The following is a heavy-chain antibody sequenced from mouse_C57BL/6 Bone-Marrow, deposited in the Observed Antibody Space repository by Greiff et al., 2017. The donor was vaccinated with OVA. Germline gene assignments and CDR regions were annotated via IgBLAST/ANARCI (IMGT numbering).Heavy chain of an antibody. CDR3: ASPYYSIDFDY. V-gene: IGHV1-64*01. J-gene: IGHJ2*01. Sequence: VQLQQPGAELVKPGASVKLSCKASGYTFTSYWMHWVKQRPGQGLEWIGMIHPNSGSTNYNEKFKSKATLTVDKSSSTAYMQLSSLTSEDSAVYYCASPYYSIDFDYWGQGTTLTVSS. D-gene: IGHD2-5*01. CDR2: IHPNSGST. CDR1: GYTFTSYW.